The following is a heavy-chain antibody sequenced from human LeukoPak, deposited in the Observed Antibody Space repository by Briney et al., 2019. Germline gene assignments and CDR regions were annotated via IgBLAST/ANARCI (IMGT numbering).Heavy chain of an antibody. CDR2: ISSSGSTI. J-gene: IGHJ3*02. CDR3: ARANEVGAFDI. D-gene: IGHD4/OR15-4a*01. CDR1: GFTFSSYE. Sequence: GGSLRLSCAASGFTFSSYEMNWVRQAPGKGLEWVSYISSSGSTIYYADSVKGRFTISRDNAKNSLYLQMKSLRAEDTAVYYCARANEVGAFDIWGQGTMVTVSS. V-gene: IGHV3-48*03.